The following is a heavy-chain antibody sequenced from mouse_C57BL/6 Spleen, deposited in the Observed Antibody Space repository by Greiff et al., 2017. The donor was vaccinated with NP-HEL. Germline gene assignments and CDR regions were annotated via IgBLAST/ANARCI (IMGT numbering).Heavy chain of an antibody. V-gene: IGHV3-6*01. D-gene: IGHD2-1*01. CDR2: ISYDGSN. J-gene: IGHJ4*01. Sequence: EVKLMESGPGLVKPSQSLSLTCSVTGYSIPSGYYWNWIRQFPGNKLEWMGYISYDGSNNYNPSLKNRISITRDTSKNQFFLKLNSVTTEDTATYYCARDNYDYAMDYWGQGTSVTVTS. CDR3: ARDNYDYAMDY. CDR1: GYSIPSGYY.